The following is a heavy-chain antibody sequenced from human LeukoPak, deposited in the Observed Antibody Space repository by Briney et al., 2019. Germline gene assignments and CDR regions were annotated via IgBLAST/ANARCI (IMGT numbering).Heavy chain of an antibody. V-gene: IGHV3-23*01. CDR3: AKDLRSGIVVEWFAP. J-gene: IGHJ5*02. CDR2: ISGSGGST. Sequence: PGGSLRLSCAASGFTFSSYAMSWVRQAPGKGLEWVSAISGSGGSTYYADSVNGRFTISRDNSKNTLYLQMNSLRAEDTAVYYCAKDLRSGIVVEWFAPWGQGTLVTVSS. D-gene: IGHD2-21*01. CDR1: GFTFSSYA.